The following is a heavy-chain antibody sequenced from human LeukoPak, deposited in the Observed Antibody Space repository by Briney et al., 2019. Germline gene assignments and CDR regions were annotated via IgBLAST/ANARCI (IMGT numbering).Heavy chain of an antibody. CDR2: INWNGGST. Sequence: GGSLRLSCAASGFTFDDYGMSWVRQAPGKGLEWVSGINWNGGSTGYADSVKGRFTISRDNAKNSLYLQMNSLITEDTALYYCARVKRGGAAAGTYYYYGMDVWGQGTTVTVSS. D-gene: IGHD6-13*01. V-gene: IGHV3-20*04. J-gene: IGHJ6*02. CDR1: GFTFDDYG. CDR3: ARVKRGGAAAGTYYYYGMDV.